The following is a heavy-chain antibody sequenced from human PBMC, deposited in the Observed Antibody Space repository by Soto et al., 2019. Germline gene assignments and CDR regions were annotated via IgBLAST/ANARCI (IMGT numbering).Heavy chain of an antibody. CDR2: IIPIFGTA. CDR1: GGTFSSYA. Sequence: QVQLVQSGAEVKKPGSSVKVSCKASGGTFSSYAISWVRQAPGQGLEWMGGIIPIFGTANYAQKFQGRVTMTADEATSTAYMELRSLRSEDTAVYDCARARRDILTNWFDPWGQGTLVTVSS. D-gene: IGHD3-9*01. J-gene: IGHJ5*02. V-gene: IGHV1-69*12. CDR3: ARARRDILTNWFDP.